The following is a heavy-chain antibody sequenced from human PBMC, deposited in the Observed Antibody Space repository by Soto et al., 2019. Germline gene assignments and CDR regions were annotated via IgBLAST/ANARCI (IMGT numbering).Heavy chain of an antibody. Sequence: QVQLVESGGGLVQPGGSLRLSCAASGFTFSDYYMSWIRQAPGKGRVWVSYIDSSSSYTNYTDSVKGRFTFSRDNAKTSLYLQMTSLRAEATAVYYCARIFAAAGGRRYFDLWGRGTLVTVSS. CDR2: IDSSSSYT. CDR3: ARIFAAAGGRRYFDL. D-gene: IGHD6-13*01. CDR1: GFTFSDYY. J-gene: IGHJ2*01. V-gene: IGHV3-11*05.